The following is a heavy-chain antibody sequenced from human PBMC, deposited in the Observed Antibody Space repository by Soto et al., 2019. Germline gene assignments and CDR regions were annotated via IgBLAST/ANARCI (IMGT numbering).Heavy chain of an antibody. CDR3: ARGGFSGSGSFIQGDY. D-gene: IGHD3-10*01. J-gene: IGHJ4*02. CDR1: GFTFSSYW. V-gene: IGHV3-74*01. Sequence: EVQLVESGGGLVQPGGSLRLSCAASGFTFSSYWMHWVRQAPGKGLVWVSRIKSDGSNINYADSVKGRFTISRDNAKNTLYLQMNSLRVEDTAIYYCARGGFSGSGSFIQGDYWGQGTLVTVSS. CDR2: IKSDGSNI.